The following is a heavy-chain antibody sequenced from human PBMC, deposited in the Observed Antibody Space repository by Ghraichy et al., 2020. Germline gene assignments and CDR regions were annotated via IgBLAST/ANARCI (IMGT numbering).Heavy chain of an antibody. CDR3: ASGQLDGTGSFDQ. CDR1: GGSISGYY. D-gene: IGHD2-2*01. J-gene: IGHJ4*02. CDR2: IYTGGST. V-gene: IGHV4-4*09. Sequence: SQTLSLTCTVSGGSISGYYCSWFRQPPGKGLEWIGYIYTGGSTNYNPSLRSRVTISVDTSKSHFSLRLSSMTATDTAVYYCASGQLDGTGSFDQWGQGALVTVSS.